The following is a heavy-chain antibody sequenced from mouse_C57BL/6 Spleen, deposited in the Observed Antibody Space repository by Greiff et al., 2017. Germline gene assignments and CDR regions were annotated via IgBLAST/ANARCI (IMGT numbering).Heavy chain of an antibody. CDR3: ARDDYRFAY. J-gene: IGHJ3*01. CDR1: GYTFTSYW. Sequence: VPLQQPGAELVKPGASVKLSCKASGYTFTSYWMHWVKQRPGQGLEWIGMIHPNSGSTNYHEKFKSKATLTVDKSSRTAYMQLSSLTSEDAAVYYCARDDYRFAYWGQGTLVTVSA. D-gene: IGHD2-4*01. CDR2: IHPNSGST. V-gene: IGHV1-64*01.